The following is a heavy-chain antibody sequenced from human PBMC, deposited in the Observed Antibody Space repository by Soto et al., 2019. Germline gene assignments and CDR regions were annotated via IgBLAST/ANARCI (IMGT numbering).Heavy chain of an antibody. Sequence: SVKVSCKASGGTFSSYAFSWVRQAPGQGLEWMGGIIRIFHTPTYAQKFQGRVTITADESTSTAYMELITLRSDDTAVYYCVHRRDGYNSAFFDYWGQGTLVTVSS. D-gene: IGHD5-12*01. CDR1: GGTFSSYA. J-gene: IGHJ4*02. CDR3: VHRRDGYNSAFFDY. V-gene: IGHV1-69*13. CDR2: IIRIFHTP.